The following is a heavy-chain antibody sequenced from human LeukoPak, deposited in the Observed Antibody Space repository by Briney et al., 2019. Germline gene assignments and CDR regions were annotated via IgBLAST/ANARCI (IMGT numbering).Heavy chain of an antibody. CDR1: GYTFTGYY. J-gene: IGHJ3*02. Sequence: ASVKVSCKASGYTFTGYYMHWVRQAPGQGLEWMGWMNPNSGNTGYAQKFQGRVTMTRNTSISTAYMELSSLRSEDTAVYYCARAGDSSGWYWGAFDIWGQGTMVTVSS. CDR2: MNPNSGNT. V-gene: IGHV1-8*02. D-gene: IGHD6-19*01. CDR3: ARAGDSSGWYWGAFDI.